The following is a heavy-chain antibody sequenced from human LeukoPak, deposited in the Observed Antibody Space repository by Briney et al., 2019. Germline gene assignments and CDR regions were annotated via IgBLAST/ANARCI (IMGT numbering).Heavy chain of an antibody. CDR3: ARESAYDYSNYVSWFDP. J-gene: IGHJ5*02. CDR1: GFTLSDYY. D-gene: IGHD4-11*01. CDR2: ISSSGSTI. V-gene: IGHV3-11*04. Sequence: PGGSLRLSCAASGFTLSDYYMSWIRQAPGKGLEWVSYISSSGSTIYYADSVKGRFTISRDNAKNSLYLQMNSLRAEDTAVYYCARESAYDYSNYVSWFDPSGQGTLVTVSS.